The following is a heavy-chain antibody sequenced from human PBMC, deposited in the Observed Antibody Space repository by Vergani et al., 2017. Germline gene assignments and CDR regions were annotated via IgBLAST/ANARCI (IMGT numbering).Heavy chain of an antibody. CDR1: GRSFSGYY. D-gene: IGHD2-8*01. Sequence: QVQLQQWGAGLLKPSETLSLTCAVYGRSFSGYYWSWIRQPPGKGLEWIGEINHSGSTNYNPSLKSRVTISGDTSMNQFSLKLSSVTAADTAVYYCARSVYAPRYFDYWGQGTLVTVSS. CDR2: INHSGST. V-gene: IGHV4-34*01. CDR3: ARSVYAPRYFDY. J-gene: IGHJ4*02.